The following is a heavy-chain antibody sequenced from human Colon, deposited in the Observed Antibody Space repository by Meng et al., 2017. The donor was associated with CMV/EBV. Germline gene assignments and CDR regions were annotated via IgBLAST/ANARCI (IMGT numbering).Heavy chain of an antibody. CDR1: GFTFRNHA. J-gene: IGHJ6*02. V-gene: IGHV3-23*03. Sequence: GGSLRLSCAASGFTFRNHAMSWVRQAPGKGLEWVSVIYAGGRSTYLADPVKGRFIISRDDSKNTLYMEMNSLRAEDTAVYYCAKGSSEFLYYGMDVWGQGTTVTVSS. D-gene: IGHD3-10*01. CDR3: AKGSSEFLYYGMDV. CDR2: IYAGGRST.